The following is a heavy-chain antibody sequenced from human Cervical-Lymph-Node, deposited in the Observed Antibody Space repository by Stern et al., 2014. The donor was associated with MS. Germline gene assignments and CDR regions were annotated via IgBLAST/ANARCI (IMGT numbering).Heavy chain of an antibody. Sequence: VQLVQSGAEVKKPGSSVKVSCKASGGTFSQHAISWVRQAPGQGLEWMGGVFPMFDTSSHAQQFQGRLTIVADESTSTVYMELSSLRFEDTAVYYCAKTDGWIDPWGQGTLVTVSS. CDR3: AKTDGWIDP. CDR2: VFPMFDTS. CDR1: GGTFSQHA. J-gene: IGHJ5*02. V-gene: IGHV1-69*12.